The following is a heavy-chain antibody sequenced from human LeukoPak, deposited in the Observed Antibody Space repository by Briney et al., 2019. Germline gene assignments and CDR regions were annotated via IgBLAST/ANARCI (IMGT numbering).Heavy chain of an antibody. CDR3: ARLYTGYSWRVVDY. CDR1: GFTFSSYA. CDR2: ISGSGGYT. D-gene: IGHD3-9*01. J-gene: IGHJ4*02. Sequence: GGSLRLSCAASGFTFSSYAMSWVRQAPGKGLEWVSAISGSGGYTYYADSVKGRFTISRDNSKNTLYLQMSSLRAEDTAVYYCARLYTGYSWRVVDYWGQGTLVTVSS. V-gene: IGHV3-23*01.